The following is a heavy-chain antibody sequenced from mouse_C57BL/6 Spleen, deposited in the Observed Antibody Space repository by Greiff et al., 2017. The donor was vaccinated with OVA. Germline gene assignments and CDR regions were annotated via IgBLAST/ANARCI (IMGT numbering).Heavy chain of an antibody. CDR3: ARSDGSSHWYFDV. V-gene: IGHV1-64*01. CDR2: IHPNSGST. J-gene: IGHJ1*03. D-gene: IGHD1-1*01. Sequence: QVQLKQPGAELVKPGASVKLSCKASGYTFTSYWMHWVKQRPGQGLEWIGMIHPNSGSTNYNEKFKSKATLTVDKSSSTAYMQLSSLTSEDSAVYYCARSDGSSHWYFDVWGTGTTVTVSS. CDR1: GYTFTSYW.